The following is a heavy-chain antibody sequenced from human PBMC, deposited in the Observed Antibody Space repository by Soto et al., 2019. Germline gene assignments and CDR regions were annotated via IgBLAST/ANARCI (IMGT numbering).Heavy chain of an antibody. CDR3: ARGAAAHRGGMDV. CDR1: GGSISSYY. V-gene: IGHV4-4*07. Sequence: SGTLSLTCTVSGGSISSYYWSWFRQPAGKGLEWIGRIYTSGSTNYNPSLKSRVTMSVDTSKNQFSLKLSSVTAADTAVYYCARGAAAHRGGMDVWGQGTTVTVSS. D-gene: IGHD6-13*01. J-gene: IGHJ6*02. CDR2: IYTSGST.